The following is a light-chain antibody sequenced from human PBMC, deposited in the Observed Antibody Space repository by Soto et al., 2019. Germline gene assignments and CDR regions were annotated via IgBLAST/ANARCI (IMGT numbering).Light chain of an antibody. J-gene: IGLJ2*01. Sequence: QSALTQPDSVSGSPGQSITISCTGTSSDVGGYNYVSWYQQHPGKAPKLMIYEVSNRPSGVSNRFSGSKSGNTASLTISGLQAEDEADYYCSSYTSSSTLEVFGGGTKVTVL. CDR3: SSYTSSSTLEV. CDR2: EVS. V-gene: IGLV2-14*01. CDR1: SSDVGGYNY.